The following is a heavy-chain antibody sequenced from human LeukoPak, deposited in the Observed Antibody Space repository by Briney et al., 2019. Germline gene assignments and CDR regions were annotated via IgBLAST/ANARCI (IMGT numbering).Heavy chain of an antibody. CDR2: IKQDGSEK. V-gene: IGHV3-7*01. CDR3: ARTPTTLWFGTYYYYGMDV. J-gene: IGHJ6*02. Sequence: GGSLRLSCAASGFTFSSYWMSWVRQAPGKGLEWVANIKQDGSEKYYVDSVKGRFTISRDNAKNSLYLQMNSLGAEDTAVYYCARTPTTLWFGTYYYYGMDVWGQGTTVTVSS. D-gene: IGHD3-10*01. CDR1: GFTFSSYW.